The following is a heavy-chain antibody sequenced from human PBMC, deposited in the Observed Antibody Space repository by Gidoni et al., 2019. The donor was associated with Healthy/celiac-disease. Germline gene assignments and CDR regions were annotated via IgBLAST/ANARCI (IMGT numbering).Heavy chain of an antibody. V-gene: IGHV4-39*01. CDR3: ARGYSGYDSPLDY. Sequence: QLQLQESGPGLVKPSETLSLTCTVSGGSISSSSYYWGWIRQPPGKGLEWIGSIYYSGSTYYNPSLKSRVTISVDTSKNQFSLKLSSVTAADTAVYYCARGYSGYDSPLDYWGQGTLVTVSS. CDR1: GGSISSSSYY. J-gene: IGHJ4*02. CDR2: IYYSGST. D-gene: IGHD5-12*01.